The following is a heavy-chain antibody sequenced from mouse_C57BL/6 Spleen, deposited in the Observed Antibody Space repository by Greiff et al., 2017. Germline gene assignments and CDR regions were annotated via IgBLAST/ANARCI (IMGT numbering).Heavy chain of an antibody. V-gene: IGHV1-43*01. D-gene: IGHD2-1*01. Sequence: VQLQQSGPELVKPGASVKISCKASGYSFTGYYMHWVKQSSEKSLEWIGEINPSTGGTSYNQKFKGKATLTVDKSSSTAYMQLKSLTSEDSAVYYCARSIYYGNYDGGYAMDYWGQGTSVTVSS. CDR2: INPSTGGT. J-gene: IGHJ4*01. CDR1: GYSFTGYY. CDR3: ARSIYYGNYDGGYAMDY.